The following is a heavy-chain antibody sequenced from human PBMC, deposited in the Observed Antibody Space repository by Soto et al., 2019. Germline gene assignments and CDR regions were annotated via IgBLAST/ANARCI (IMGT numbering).Heavy chain of an antibody. CDR2: INHSGST. Sequence: QVQLQQWGAGLLKPSETLSLTCAVYGRSFSGYSWNWIRQPPGKGLEWIGEINHSGSTNYNTSLKSRVTLSVDTSKNQFSLKLSSVTAADTAVYYCARGCARIFDYWGQGTLVTVSS. J-gene: IGHJ4*02. CDR1: GRSFSGYS. V-gene: IGHV4-34*01. CDR3: ARGCARIFDY.